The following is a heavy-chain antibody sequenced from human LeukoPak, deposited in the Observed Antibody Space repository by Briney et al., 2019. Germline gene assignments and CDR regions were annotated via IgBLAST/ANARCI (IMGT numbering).Heavy chain of an antibody. CDR3: ARDNRADYVWGTYRPPYGIDV. V-gene: IGHV3-33*01. J-gene: IGHJ6*02. Sequence: GGSLRLSCAASGFTFSSYGMHWVRQAPGKGLEWVAVIWYDGSNKYYADSVKGRFTISRDNSKNTLYLQMNSLRAEDTAVYYCARDNRADYVWGTYRPPYGIDVWGPGTTVTVSS. CDR1: GFTFSSYG. D-gene: IGHD3-16*02. CDR2: IWYDGSNK.